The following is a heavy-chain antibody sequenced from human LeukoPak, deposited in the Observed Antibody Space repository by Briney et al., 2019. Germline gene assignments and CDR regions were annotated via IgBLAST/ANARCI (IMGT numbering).Heavy chain of an antibody. CDR1: GGSFSGYY. J-gene: IGHJ3*02. V-gene: IGHV4-34*01. CDR3: ASRSIAARRGAFDI. D-gene: IGHD6-6*01. Sequence: SETLSLTCAVYGGSFSGYYWSWIRQPPGKGLEWIGEINHSGSTNYHPSLKSRVTISVDTSKNQFSLKLSSVTAADTAVYYCASRSIAARRGAFDIWGQGTMVTVSS. CDR2: INHSGST.